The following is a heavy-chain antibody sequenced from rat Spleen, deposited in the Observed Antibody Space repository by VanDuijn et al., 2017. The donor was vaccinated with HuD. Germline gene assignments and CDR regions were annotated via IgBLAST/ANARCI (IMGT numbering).Heavy chain of an antibody. Sequence: EVQLVESGGGLVQPGRSLKLSCAASGFTFSHYDMAWVRQAPKKGLEWVAFINYDVSSTFYRDSVKGRFTISRDNAKSTLYLQMDSLRSEDTASYYCARRPEGIVSFDYWGQGVMVTVSS. V-gene: IGHV5-7*01. J-gene: IGHJ2*01. CDR1: GFTFSHYD. CDR2: INYDVSST. D-gene: IGHD1-11*01. CDR3: ARRPEGIVSFDY.